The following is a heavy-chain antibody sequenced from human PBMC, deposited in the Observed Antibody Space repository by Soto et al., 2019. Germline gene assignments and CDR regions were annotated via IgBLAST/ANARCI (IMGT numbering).Heavy chain of an antibody. CDR3: AREGRVPAALLWAFDI. Sequence: PGESLKISCKGSGYSFTSYWIGWVRQMPGKGLEWMGIIYPGDPDTRYSPSFQGQVTISADKSISTAYLQWSSLKASDTAMYYCAREGRVPAALLWAFDIWGQGTMVTVSS. V-gene: IGHV5-51*01. CDR1: GYSFTSYW. CDR2: IYPGDPDT. J-gene: IGHJ3*02. D-gene: IGHD2-2*01.